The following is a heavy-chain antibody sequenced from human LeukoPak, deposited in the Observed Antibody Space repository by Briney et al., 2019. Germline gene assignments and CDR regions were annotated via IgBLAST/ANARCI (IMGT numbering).Heavy chain of an antibody. D-gene: IGHD2-21*01. V-gene: IGHV3-33*06. CDR3: AKDLWTPYFDY. CDR1: GFTFSSYG. CDR2: IRYDGSNK. Sequence: GGPLRLSCAASGFTFSSYGMHWVRQAPGKGLEWVAVIRYDGSNKYYADSVKGRFTISRDNSKNTLYLQMNSLRAEDTAVYYCAKDLWTPYFDYWGQGTLVTVSS. J-gene: IGHJ4*02.